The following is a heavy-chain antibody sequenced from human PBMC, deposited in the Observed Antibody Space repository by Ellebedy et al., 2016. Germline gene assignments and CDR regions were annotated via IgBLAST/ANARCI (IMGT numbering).Heavy chain of an antibody. Sequence: ASVKVSCKASGYTFTSYGISWVRQAPGQGLEWMGGIIPILGIANYAQKFQGRVTITADKSTSTAYMELSSLRSEDTAVYYCATSADTAMDMYFDYWGQGTLVTVSA. CDR3: ATSADTAMDMYFDY. D-gene: IGHD5-18*01. J-gene: IGHJ4*02. CDR2: IIPILGIA. V-gene: IGHV1-69*10. CDR1: GYTFTSYG.